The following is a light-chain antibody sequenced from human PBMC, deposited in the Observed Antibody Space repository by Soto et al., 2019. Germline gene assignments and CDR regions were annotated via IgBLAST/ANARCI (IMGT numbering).Light chain of an antibody. CDR3: QQYNSYS. V-gene: IGKV3-20*01. Sequence: EIVLTQSPGTLSLSPGEGASLSCRASQAISGNCLAWYQHKPGQAPRLLIYGASTRATGIPARFSGSGSGTEFTLTISSLQPDDFATYYCQQYNSYSFGQGTKVDIK. CDR2: GAS. CDR1: QAISGNC. J-gene: IGKJ1*01.